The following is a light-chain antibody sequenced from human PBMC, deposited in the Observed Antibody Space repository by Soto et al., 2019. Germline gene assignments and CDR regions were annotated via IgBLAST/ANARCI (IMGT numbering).Light chain of an antibody. Sequence: EKGLTQSPDKLFVSPGENATPSCRARHSIRTKLAWYQHRPGQAPSLLIYDVSNRATGIPARFSGSGSGAEFTLTISSLPSEDCAIYYCQQYENWPPEYTFGQGTKVDIK. CDR3: QQYENWPPEYT. CDR2: DVS. CDR1: HSIRTK. V-gene: IGKV3-15*01. J-gene: IGKJ2*01.